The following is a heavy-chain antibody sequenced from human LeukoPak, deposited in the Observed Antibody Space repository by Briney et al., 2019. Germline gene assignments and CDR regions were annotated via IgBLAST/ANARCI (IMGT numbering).Heavy chain of an antibody. CDR1: GGTFSSYA. CDR3: ARISLGAIWGYYYGMDV. V-gene: IGHV1-69*13. CDR2: IIPIFDTA. D-gene: IGHD1-26*01. J-gene: IGHJ6*02. Sequence: GASVKVSCKASGGTFSSYAISWVRQAPGQGLEWMGGIIPIFDTADYAQKFQGRVTITADESTSTAYMELSGLRSEDTAVFYCARISLGAIWGYYYGMDVWGQGTTVTVSS.